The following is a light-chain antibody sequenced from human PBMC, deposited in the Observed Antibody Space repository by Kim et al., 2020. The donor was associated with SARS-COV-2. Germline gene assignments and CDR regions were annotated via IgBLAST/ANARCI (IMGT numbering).Light chain of an antibody. Sequence: VSPGQTVRITCSGDVRAKKYARWFQQKPGQAPVLVSYKDRERPSGIPERFSGSSSGTTVTLTISGAQVEDEADYYCYSAADNNLEFGGGTQLTVL. CDR1: VRAKKY. CDR2: KDR. V-gene: IGLV3-27*01. CDR3: YSAADNNLE. J-gene: IGLJ3*02.